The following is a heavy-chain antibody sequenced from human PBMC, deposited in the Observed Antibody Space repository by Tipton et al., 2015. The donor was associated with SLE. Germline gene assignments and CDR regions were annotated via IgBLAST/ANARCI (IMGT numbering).Heavy chain of an antibody. CDR2: ISGGGDST. D-gene: IGHD3-10*01. Sequence: SLRLSCAASGFTFSNYAMSWVRQAPGKGLEWVSTISGGGDSTYYADSVKGRFTFSTDYSKNTLYLQMNSLRAEDTAVYYCATRLSLVRGRTDFDYWGQGTLVTVSS. CDR1: GFTFSNYA. CDR3: ATRLSLVRGRTDFDY. J-gene: IGHJ4*02. V-gene: IGHV3-23*01.